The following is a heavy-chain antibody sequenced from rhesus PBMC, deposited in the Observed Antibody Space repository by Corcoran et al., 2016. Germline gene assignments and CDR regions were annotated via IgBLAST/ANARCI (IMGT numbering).Heavy chain of an antibody. V-gene: IGHV4-143*01. D-gene: IGHD6-31*01. CDR3: ARYDGSGWYYWYFDL. CDR2: IYGNSAST. CDR1: GCSISGYYY. J-gene: IGHJ2*01. Sequence: QVQLQESGPGLVKPSETLSLTCAVSGCSISGYYYWSWIRQPPGKGLEWIGYIYGNSASTNYNPSLKDPLTISKDTSQNQLSLKLSAVTAADTAVYYCARYDGSGWYYWYFDLWGPGTPITISS.